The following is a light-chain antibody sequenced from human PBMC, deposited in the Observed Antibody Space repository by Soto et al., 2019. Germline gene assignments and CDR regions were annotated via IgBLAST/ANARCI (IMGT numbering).Light chain of an antibody. CDR3: AASDERSGHV. CDR2: SND. Sequence: QSVLTQPPSASGTPGQTVTIPCSGSSSNIRSNTVNWYQHLPGTAPKLLIYSNDQRPSGVPDRFSGSKSGTSASLAISGLQSEDEADYYCAASDERSGHVFGTGTKLTVL. CDR1: SSNIRSNT. V-gene: IGLV1-44*01. J-gene: IGLJ1*01.